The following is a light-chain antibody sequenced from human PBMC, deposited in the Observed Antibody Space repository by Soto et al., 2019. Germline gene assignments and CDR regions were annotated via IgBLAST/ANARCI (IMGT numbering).Light chain of an antibody. CDR1: HSVNSN. CDR3: QQYKDWPFT. CDR2: GAS. V-gene: IGKV3D-15*01. J-gene: IGKJ2*01. Sequence: EIVMTQSPASLSVSPGDSAILSCRASHSVNSNLAWYQQKPGQAPRLVIIGASNRATDIPARFSGGGSGTEFTLAISSLQSEDFAVYYCQQYKDWPFTFGQGTRLEIK.